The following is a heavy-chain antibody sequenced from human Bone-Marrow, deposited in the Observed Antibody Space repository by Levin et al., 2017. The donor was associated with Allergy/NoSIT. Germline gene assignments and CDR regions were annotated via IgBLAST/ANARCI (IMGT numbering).Heavy chain of an antibody. J-gene: IGHJ2*01. V-gene: IGHV5-51*01. CDR1: GYDFTTYW. CDR2: VYPGDSDT. Sequence: KPGGSLRLSCKGSGYDFTTYWIGWVRQMPGKGLEWMGIVYPGDSDTRYSPSFQGQVTISADKSISTAYLQWSSLKASDTAIYYCASLKMAYGRSTSGHLKDWGNYWHFDFWGRGTLVTVSS. CDR3: ASLKMAYGRSTSGHLKDWGNYWHFDF. D-gene: IGHD2-8*01.